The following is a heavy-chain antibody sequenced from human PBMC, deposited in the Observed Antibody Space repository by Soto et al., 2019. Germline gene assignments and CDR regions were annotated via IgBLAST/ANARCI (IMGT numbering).Heavy chain of an antibody. J-gene: IGHJ4*02. Sequence: PGESLKISCKGSGYSFTSYWIGWVRQMPGKGLEWMGIIYPGDSDTRYSPSFQGQVTISADKSISTAYLQWSSLRASDTAMYYCARLLAGSYDFWSGYYYFDYWGQGTLVAVSS. D-gene: IGHD3-3*01. CDR1: GYSFTSYW. CDR3: ARLLAGSYDFWSGYYYFDY. CDR2: IYPGDSDT. V-gene: IGHV5-51*01.